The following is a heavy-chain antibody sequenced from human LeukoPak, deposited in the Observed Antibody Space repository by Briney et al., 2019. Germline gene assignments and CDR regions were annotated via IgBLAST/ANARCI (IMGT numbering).Heavy chain of an antibody. J-gene: IGHJ4*02. Sequence: GGSLRLSCAASGFTFSIYCMHWVRQAPGKGPMWVSRICPDGPVTNYADSVKARFSISRDNARNTVYLQMNSLRAEDTAIYYCVRDFRSADYWGQGTLVTVSS. CDR3: VRDFRSADY. CDR1: GFTFSIYC. CDR2: ICPDGPVT. V-gene: IGHV3-74*01.